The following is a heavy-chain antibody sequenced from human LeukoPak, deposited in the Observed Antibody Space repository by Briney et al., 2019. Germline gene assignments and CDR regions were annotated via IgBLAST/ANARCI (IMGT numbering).Heavy chain of an antibody. J-gene: IGHJ4*02. D-gene: IGHD6-19*01. V-gene: IGHV1-8*03. CDR3: ARGPGLAGIAVAGYTN. CDR1: GYTFTSYD. CDR2: MNPNSGNT. Sequence: ASVKVSCKASGYTFTSYDINWVRQATGQGLEWMGWMNPNSGNTGYAQKFQGRVTITRNTSISTAYMELSSLRSEDTAVYYCARGPGLAGIAVAGYTNWGRGTLVTVSS.